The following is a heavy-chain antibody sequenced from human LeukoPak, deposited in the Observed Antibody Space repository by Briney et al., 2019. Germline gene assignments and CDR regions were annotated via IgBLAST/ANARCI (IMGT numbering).Heavy chain of an antibody. Sequence: ASVKVSCKASGYILSDYYMLWVRQAPGHGLQWMGWINPKTGGTNYAQKFQGRVTVTRDTSINTAYMELSGLTSDDMAVYYCARGYSDFWSGPDYWGQGTLVTVSS. CDR1: GYILSDYY. J-gene: IGHJ4*02. CDR2: INPKTGGT. CDR3: ARGYSDFWSGPDY. V-gene: IGHV1-2*02. D-gene: IGHD3-3*01.